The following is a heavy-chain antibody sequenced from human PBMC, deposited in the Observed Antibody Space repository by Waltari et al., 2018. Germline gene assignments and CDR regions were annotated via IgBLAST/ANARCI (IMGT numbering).Heavy chain of an antibody. CDR1: GLPFGNHG. CDR2: IWHDGTYK. D-gene: IGHD4-17*01. J-gene: IGHJ4*02. CDR3: ASMATTSDFDY. Sequence: QVQLVESGGGVVHPGRSLRLSCVASGLPFGNHGMIWVRQAPGKGLEWVSLIWHDGTYKYYADSVKGRFSISRDNSKNTVYLQMNGLRAEDTAVYFCASMATTSDFDYWGQGTLVTVSS. V-gene: IGHV3-33*01.